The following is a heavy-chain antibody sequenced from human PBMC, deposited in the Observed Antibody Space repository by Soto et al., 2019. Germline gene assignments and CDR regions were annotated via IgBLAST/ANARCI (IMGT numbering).Heavy chain of an antibody. CDR3: AKDRMHV. Sequence: QVQLVESGGGVVQPGRSLRLSCAASGFTFSSYGMHWVRQAPGKGLEWVAVISYDGSNKYYADSVKGRFTISRDNSKNTLYLQMNSLRAEDTAVYYCAKDRMHVWGQGTTVTVSS. CDR2: ISYDGSNK. J-gene: IGHJ6*02. V-gene: IGHV3-30*18. CDR1: GFTFSSYG.